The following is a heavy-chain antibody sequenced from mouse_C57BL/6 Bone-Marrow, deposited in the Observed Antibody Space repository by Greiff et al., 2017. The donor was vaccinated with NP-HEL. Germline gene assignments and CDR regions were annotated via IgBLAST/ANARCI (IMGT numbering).Heavy chain of an antibody. CDR1: GFSLTSYA. CDR3: ARRDYDHYYAMDY. CDR2: IWPGGGT. D-gene: IGHD2-4*01. V-gene: IGHV2-9-1*01. J-gene: IGHJ4*01. Sequence: VHLVESGPGLVAPSQSLSITCTVSGFSLTSYAISWVRQPPGKGLEWLGVIWPGGGTNYNSALKSRLSISKDNSKSQVFLKMNSLQTDDTARYDCARRDYDHYYAMDYWGQGTSVTVSS.